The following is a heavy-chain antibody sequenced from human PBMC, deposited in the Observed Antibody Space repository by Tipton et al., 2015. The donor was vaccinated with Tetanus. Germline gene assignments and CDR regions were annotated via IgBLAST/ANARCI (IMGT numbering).Heavy chain of an antibody. D-gene: IGHD3-3*01. CDR2: IFYSGSS. CDR3: ARAYDFWSGHLDF. J-gene: IGHJ4*02. Sequence: TLSLTCTVSGGSINNGGYYWSWIRQHPGKGLEWIGYIFYSGSSHYNPSLKSRLSLSVDTSKNQFSLKLSSVAAADAAVYYCARAYDFWSGHLDFWGQGTLVTVSS. CDR1: GGSINNGGYY. V-gene: IGHV4-31*03.